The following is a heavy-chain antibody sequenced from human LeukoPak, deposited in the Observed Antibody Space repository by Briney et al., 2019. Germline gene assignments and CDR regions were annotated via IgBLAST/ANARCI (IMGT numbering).Heavy chain of an antibody. Sequence: SETLSLTCTVSGASVGSAGYYWSWIRQPPGGGLEWIGYIYYISNPNYHPSLKSRVTMSVDPSKNQFSLKLNSVTAADTAVYYCARTQSQSGSYRYYFGYWGQGTLVTVSS. D-gene: IGHD1-26*01. CDR1: GASVGSAGYY. CDR3: ARTQSQSGSYRYYFGY. CDR2: IYYISNP. J-gene: IGHJ4*02. V-gene: IGHV4-61*08.